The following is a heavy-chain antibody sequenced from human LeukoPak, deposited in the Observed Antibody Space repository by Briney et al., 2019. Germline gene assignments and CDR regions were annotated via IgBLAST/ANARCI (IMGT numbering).Heavy chain of an antibody. D-gene: IGHD2-2*02. Sequence: ASVKVSCKASGYTFTGYYMHWVRQAPGQGLEWMGWMNPNSGNTGYAQKFQGRVTMTRNTSISTAYMELSSLRSEDTAVYYCARALYCSSTSCYRRGRNWLDPWGQGTLVTVSS. CDR2: MNPNSGNT. CDR1: GYTFTGYY. V-gene: IGHV1-8*02. J-gene: IGHJ5*02. CDR3: ARALYCSSTSCYRRGRNWLDP.